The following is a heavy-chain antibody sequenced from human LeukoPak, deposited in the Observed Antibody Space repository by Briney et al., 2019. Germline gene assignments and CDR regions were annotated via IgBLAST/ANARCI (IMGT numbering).Heavy chain of an antibody. Sequence: GWSVTLSCAASVLTFSMYWMSWVRQAPGKGVEGVANIKEDGSEKYYVDSVKGRFTVSRDNTKNSLYLQMNSLRVEDTAVYYCARIGYRSSTFDYWGQGTPVTVSS. CDR2: IKEDGSEK. CDR1: VLTFSMYW. J-gene: IGHJ4*02. CDR3: ARIGYRSSTFDY. V-gene: IGHV3-7*05. D-gene: IGHD6-6*01.